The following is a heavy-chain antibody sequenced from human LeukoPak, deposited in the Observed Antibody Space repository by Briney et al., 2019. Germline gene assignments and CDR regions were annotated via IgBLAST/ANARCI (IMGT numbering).Heavy chain of an antibody. V-gene: IGHV4-31*03. D-gene: IGHD3-22*01. Sequence: SQTLSLTCTVSGGSISSGGYYWSWIRQHPGKGLEWIGYIYCSGSTYYNPSLKSRVTISVDTSKNQFSLKLSSVTAADTAVYYCARDSERKRYYYDSSGYSRVIDYWGQGTLVTVSS. J-gene: IGHJ4*02. CDR3: ARDSERKRYYYDSSGYSRVIDY. CDR2: IYCSGST. CDR1: GGSISSGGYY.